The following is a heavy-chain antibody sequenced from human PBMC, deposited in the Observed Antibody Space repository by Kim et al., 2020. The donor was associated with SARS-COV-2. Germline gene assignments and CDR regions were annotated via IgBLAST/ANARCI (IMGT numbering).Heavy chain of an antibody. CDR2: ISGSGGST. Sequence: GGSLRLSCAASGFTFSSYAMSWVRQAPGKGLEWVSAISGSGGSTYYADSVKGRFTISRDNSKNTLYLQMNSLRAEDTAVYYCAKLEGPSYDFWSTSLYYFDYWGQGTLVTVSS. CDR1: GFTFSSYA. D-gene: IGHD3-3*01. V-gene: IGHV3-23*01. CDR3: AKLEGPSYDFWSTSLYYFDY. J-gene: IGHJ4*02.